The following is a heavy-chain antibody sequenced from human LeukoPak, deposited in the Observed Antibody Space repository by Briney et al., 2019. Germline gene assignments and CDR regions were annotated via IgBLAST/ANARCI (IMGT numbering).Heavy chain of an antibody. V-gene: IGHV4-39*01. CDR1: GGFISSSSYY. D-gene: IGHD5-24*01. Sequence: PSETLSLTCTVSGGFISSSSYYWGWIRQPPGKGLEWIGSIYYSGSTYYNPSLKSRVTISVDTSKNQFSLKLSSVTAADTAVYCCARYRRDGYNLGYWGQGTLVTVSS. CDR2: IYYSGST. J-gene: IGHJ4*02. CDR3: ARYRRDGYNLGY.